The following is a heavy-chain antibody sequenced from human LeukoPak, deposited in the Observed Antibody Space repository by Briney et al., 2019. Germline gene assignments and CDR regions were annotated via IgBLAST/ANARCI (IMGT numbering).Heavy chain of an antibody. D-gene: IGHD5-24*01. CDR2: ISSSSSYI. J-gene: IGHJ4*02. Sequence: GGSLRLSCAASGFTFSDYYMSWIRQAPGKGLEWVSSISSSSSYIYYADSVKGRFTISRDNAKNSLYLQMNSLRAEDTAVYCCASDSGDGYVYWGQGTLVTVSS. V-gene: IGHV3-11*06. CDR1: GFTFSDYY. CDR3: ASDSGDGYVY.